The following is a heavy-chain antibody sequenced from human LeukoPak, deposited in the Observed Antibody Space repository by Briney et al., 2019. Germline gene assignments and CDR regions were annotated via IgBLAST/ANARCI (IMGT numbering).Heavy chain of an antibody. Sequence: PSETLSLTCAVYGGSFSGYYWSWIRQPPGKGLEWIGYIYYSGSTYYNPSLKSRVTISVDTSKNQFSLKLSSVTAADTAVYYCARDNCSGGSCWLYWGQGTLVTVSS. CDR3: ARDNCSGGSCWLY. J-gene: IGHJ4*02. V-gene: IGHV4-34*09. CDR1: GGSFSGYY. CDR2: IYYSGST. D-gene: IGHD2-15*01.